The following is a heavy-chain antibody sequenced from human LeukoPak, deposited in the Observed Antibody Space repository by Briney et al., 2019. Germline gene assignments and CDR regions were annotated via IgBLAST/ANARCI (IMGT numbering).Heavy chain of an antibody. CDR2: FDPEDGET. Sequence: ASVKVSCKVSGYTLTELSMHWVRQAPGKGLEWMGGFDPEDGETIYAQKFQGRVTMTEDTSTDTAYMELSSLRSEDTAVYYCATMIKPIVVVPAAILASYWFDPWGQGTLVTVSS. CDR1: GYTLTELS. J-gene: IGHJ5*02. D-gene: IGHD2-2*02. V-gene: IGHV1-24*01. CDR3: ATMIKPIVVVPAAILASYWFDP.